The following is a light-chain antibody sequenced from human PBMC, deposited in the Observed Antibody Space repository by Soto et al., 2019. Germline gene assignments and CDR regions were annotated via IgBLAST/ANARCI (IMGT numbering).Light chain of an antibody. CDR2: AAS. J-gene: IGKJ4*01. V-gene: IGKV1-39*01. CDR1: QRISTY. CDR3: QQSYSTPQVT. Sequence: DIQMTQSPSSLSASVGDRVTITCRASQRISTYLNWYQQKPGKAPELLIFAASTLHSGVPSRFSGSGSGIDFTLTISSLQPEDSATYYCQQSYSTPQVTFGGGTKVEIK.